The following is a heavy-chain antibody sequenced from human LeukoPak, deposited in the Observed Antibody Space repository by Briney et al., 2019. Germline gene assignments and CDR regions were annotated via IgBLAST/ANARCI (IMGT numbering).Heavy chain of an antibody. CDR2: IYCGGST. CDR3: ARRGCSGGSCYFDY. V-gene: IGHV3-66*01. CDR1: ALTVSSNY. D-gene: IGHD2-15*01. Sequence: GGSLRLSCAASALTVSSNYMSWVRQAPGKGLEWVSLIYCGGSTDYADSVRGRFTISRDNSKKKLYLQMNSLRAEDTAAYYCARRGCSGGSCYFDYWGQGNLVTVSS. J-gene: IGHJ4*02.